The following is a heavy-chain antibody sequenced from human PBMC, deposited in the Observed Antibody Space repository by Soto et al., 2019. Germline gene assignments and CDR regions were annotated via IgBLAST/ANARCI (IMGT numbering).Heavy chain of an antibody. D-gene: IGHD3-3*01. CDR2: IYYSGST. CDR3: ARELYGAYYFDY. J-gene: IGHJ4*02. Sequence: SETLSLTCTVSGGSISSGGYYWSWIRQHPGKGLEWIGYIYYSGSTYYNPSLKSRVTISVDTSKNQFSLKLSSVTAADTAVYYCARELYGAYYFDYWGQGTLVTVSS. CDR1: GGSISSGGYY. V-gene: IGHV4-31*03.